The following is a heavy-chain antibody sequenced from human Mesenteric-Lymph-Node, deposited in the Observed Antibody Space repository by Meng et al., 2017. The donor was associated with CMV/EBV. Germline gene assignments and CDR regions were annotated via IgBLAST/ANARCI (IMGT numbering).Heavy chain of an antibody. CDR2: VNPDSANT. CDR3: ARGATNGGAFDI. V-gene: IGHV1-8*03. D-gene: IGHD5-12*01. CDR1: GGTFSSYA. J-gene: IGHJ3*02. Sequence: ASVKVSCKASGGTFSSYAISWVRQAAGQGLEWMGWVNPDSANTGYAQKFQGRVTIFRNTSTSTAYIELSSLRSEDTAVYYCARGATNGGAFDIWGQGTMVTVSS.